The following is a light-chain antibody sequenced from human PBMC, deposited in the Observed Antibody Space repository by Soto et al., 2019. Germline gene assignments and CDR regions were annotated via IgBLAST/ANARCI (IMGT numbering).Light chain of an antibody. V-gene: IGKV3-20*01. Sequence: EILLTQSPGTLALSPRGRATLSRRARQSVGSNYLAWYQPKPGQAPRLLIYGASNRATGIPDRFGGSGSGTDFTLTISRLEPEDFAVYHCHHFDSSPTFGGGTKVEIK. CDR2: GAS. CDR1: QSVGSNY. J-gene: IGKJ4*01. CDR3: HHFDSSPT.